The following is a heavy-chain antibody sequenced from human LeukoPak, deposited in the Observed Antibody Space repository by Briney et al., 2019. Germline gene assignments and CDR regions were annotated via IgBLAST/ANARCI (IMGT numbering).Heavy chain of an antibody. CDR1: GGSISSSNW. CDR2: IYHSGST. D-gene: IGHD6-13*01. CDR3: ARDVPTQQQPSMMDV. J-gene: IGHJ6*04. V-gene: IGHV4-4*02. Sequence: PSGTLSLTCAVSGGSISSSNWWSWVRQAPGKGLEWIGEIYHSGSTNYNPSLKSRVTISVDKSKNQFSLKLSSVTAADTAVYYCARDVPTQQQPSMMDVWGKGTTVTVSS.